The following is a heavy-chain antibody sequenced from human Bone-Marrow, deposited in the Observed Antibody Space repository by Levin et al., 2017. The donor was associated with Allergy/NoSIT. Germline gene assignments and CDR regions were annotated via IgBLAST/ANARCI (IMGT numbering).Heavy chain of an antibody. D-gene: IGHD2-15*01. Sequence: PGGSLRLSCAASGFTFSSYSMNWVRQAPGKGLEWVSSISSSSYIYYADSVKGRFTISRDNAKNSLYLQMNSLRAEDTAVYYCAREGVYCSGGSCYTLDYWGQGTLVTVSS. CDR1: GFTFSSYS. CDR2: ISSSSYI. J-gene: IGHJ4*02. CDR3: AREGVYCSGGSCYTLDY. V-gene: IGHV3-21*01.